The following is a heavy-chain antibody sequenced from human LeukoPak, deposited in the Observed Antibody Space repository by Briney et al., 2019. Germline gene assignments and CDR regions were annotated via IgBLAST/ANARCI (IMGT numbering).Heavy chain of an antibody. V-gene: IGHV3-9*01. D-gene: IGHD4-17*01. Sequence: PGGSLRLSCAASGFTFGDYAMHWVRQAPGKGLEWVSGVSWNSGNIGYADSVKGRFTISRDNAKNSLYLQMNSLRAEDTALYYCARDVYGDSLYAFDIWGQGTMVTVSS. CDR2: VSWNSGNI. J-gene: IGHJ3*02. CDR1: GFTFGDYA. CDR3: ARDVYGDSLYAFDI.